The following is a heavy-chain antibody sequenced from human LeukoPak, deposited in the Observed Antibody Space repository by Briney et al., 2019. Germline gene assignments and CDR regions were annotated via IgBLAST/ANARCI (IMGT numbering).Heavy chain of an antibody. D-gene: IGHD6-6*01. J-gene: IGHJ4*02. V-gene: IGHV4-59*01. CDR1: GGSISSYY. CDR2: IYYSGST. CDR3: ARRSLSSPFDY. Sequence: PSETLFLTCTVSGGSISSYYWSWIRQPPGKGLEWIGYIYYSGSTNYNPSLKSRVTISVDTSKNQFSLKLSSVTAADTAVYYCARRSLSSPFDYWGQGTLVTVSS.